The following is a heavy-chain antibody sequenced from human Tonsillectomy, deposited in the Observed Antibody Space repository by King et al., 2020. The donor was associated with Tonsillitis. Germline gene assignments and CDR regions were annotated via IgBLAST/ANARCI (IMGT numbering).Heavy chain of an antibody. J-gene: IGHJ6*02. CDR3: ARGGYGGYSYGVYYYYYCMDV. Sequence: VQLVESGGGVVQPGRSLRLSCAASGFTFSSYAMHWVRQAPGKGLEWVAVISYDGSNKYYADSVKGRFTISRDNSKNTLYLQMNRLRAEDTAVYYCARGGYGGYSYGVYYYYYCMDVWGQGTTVTVSS. V-gene: IGHV3-30*04. D-gene: IGHD5-18*01. CDR2: ISYDGSNK. CDR1: GFTFSSYA.